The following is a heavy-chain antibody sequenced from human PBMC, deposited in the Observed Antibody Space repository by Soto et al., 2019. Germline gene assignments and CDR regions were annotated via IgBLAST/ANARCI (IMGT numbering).Heavy chain of an antibody. CDR2: IIPVVGTT. J-gene: IGHJ4*02. CDR1: GDTFTTNS. D-gene: IGHD2-8*01. CDR3: ARVLLYATTYFDF. Sequence: QVQLVQSGAEVKKPGSSVKVSCKASGDTFTTNSLNWVRQAPGQGLEWMGGIIPVVGTTKYAQKYQDRVTITGDKSTNTAYMELSSLRSDDTAVYECARVLLYATTYFDFWGQGTPVTVSS. V-gene: IGHV1-69*06.